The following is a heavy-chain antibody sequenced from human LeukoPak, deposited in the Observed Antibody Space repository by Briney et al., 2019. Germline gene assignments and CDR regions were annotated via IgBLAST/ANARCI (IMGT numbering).Heavy chain of an antibody. Sequence: PGGSLRLSCVASRLTLSIYWVSGVRGATGGGVEWVAHIKYDKILIHYVDSVKGRFTISRDNAKNTMYLQMNSLRAQETALYYCARAETQRFGSGWYQHFQHWGLGTLVTVSS. J-gene: IGHJ1*01. V-gene: IGHV3-7*04. CDR2: IKYDKILI. CDR1: RLTLSIYW. CDR3: ARAETQRFGSGWYQHFQH. D-gene: IGHD6-19*01.